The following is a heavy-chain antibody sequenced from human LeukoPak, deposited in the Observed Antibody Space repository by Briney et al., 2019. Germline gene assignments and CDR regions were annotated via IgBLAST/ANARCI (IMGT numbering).Heavy chain of an antibody. CDR1: GFAVSSNY. D-gene: IGHD6-19*01. Sequence: GGSLRLSCAASGFAVSSNYMSWVRQAPGKGLEWVSVIYSGGSTYYADSVKGRFTISRDNSKNTLYLQMNSLRAEDTAVYYCAKAGETYSSGWYGMDVWGQGTTVTVSS. V-gene: IGHV3-66*01. J-gene: IGHJ6*02. CDR2: IYSGGST. CDR3: AKAGETYSSGWYGMDV.